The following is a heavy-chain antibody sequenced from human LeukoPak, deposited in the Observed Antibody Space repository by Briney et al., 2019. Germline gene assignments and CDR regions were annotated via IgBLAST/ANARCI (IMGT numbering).Heavy chain of an antibody. CDR2: ISGGGGDT. CDR1: GIMFSSYA. J-gene: IGHJ3*02. Sequence: GGSLRLSCAASGIMFSSYAMNWVRQAPGKGPEWVSGISGGGGDTYYADSIKGRFIISRDNSRSTLYLQMHRLRGEDTAVYYCATRGYTSSSYFDMWGQGSMVTVSS. V-gene: IGHV3-23*01. D-gene: IGHD6-6*01. CDR3: ATRGYTSSSYFDM.